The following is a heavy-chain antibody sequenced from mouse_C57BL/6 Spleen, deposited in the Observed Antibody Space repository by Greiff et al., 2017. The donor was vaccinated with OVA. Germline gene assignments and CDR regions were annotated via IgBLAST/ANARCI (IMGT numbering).Heavy chain of an antibody. V-gene: IGHV1-64*01. CDR3: ARSYDGPLYY. CDR2: IYPNSGST. D-gene: IGHD2-3*01. J-gene: IGHJ2*01. CDR1: GYTFTSYW. Sequence: VQLQQPGAELVKPGASVKLSCKASGYTFTSYWMHWVKQRPGQGLEWIGMIYPNSGSTNYNEKFKSKATLTVDKSSSTAYMQLSSLTSEDSAVYYCARSYDGPLYYWGQGTTLTVSS.